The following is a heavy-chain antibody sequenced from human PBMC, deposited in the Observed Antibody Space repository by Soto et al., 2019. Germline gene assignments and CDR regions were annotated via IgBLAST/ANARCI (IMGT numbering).Heavy chain of an antibody. CDR3: AKDPGYYDSSGSFDY. CDR2: ISGRGGST. D-gene: IGHD3-22*01. J-gene: IGHJ4*02. CDR1: GFTFSSYA. V-gene: IGHV3-23*01. Sequence: GGSLRLSCAASGFTFSSYAMSWVRQAPGKGLEWVSAISGRGGSTYYADSVKGRFTISRDNSKNTLYLQMNSLRAEDTAVYYCAKDPGYYDSSGSFDYWGQGTLVTVSS.